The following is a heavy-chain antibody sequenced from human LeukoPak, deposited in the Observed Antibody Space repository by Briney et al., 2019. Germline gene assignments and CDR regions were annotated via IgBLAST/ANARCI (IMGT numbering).Heavy chain of an antibody. CDR2: IFHDGTT. Sequence: SETLSLTCTVSGYAISSGYYWGWIRRTPGKGLEWIARIFHDGTTHYNPSLKSRLTMSVDTSKNDFSLRLSSVTAADTAAYYCTRCRYSGNYPYFDYWGQGTLVTVSS. V-gene: IGHV4-38-2*02. J-gene: IGHJ4*02. CDR3: TRCRYSGNYPYFDY. D-gene: IGHD1-26*01. CDR1: GYAISSGYY.